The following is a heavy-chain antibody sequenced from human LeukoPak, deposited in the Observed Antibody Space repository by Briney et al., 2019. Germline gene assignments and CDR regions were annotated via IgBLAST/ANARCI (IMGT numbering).Heavy chain of an antibody. J-gene: IGHJ4*02. CDR1: GFTFSDYY. D-gene: IGHD6-19*01. Sequence: GGSLRLSCAASGFTFSDYYMSWIRQAPGKGLEWVSYISSSGSTIYYADSVKGRFTISRDNAKNSLYLQMNSLRAEDTAVYYCARDLAVAEPKARGDYWGQGTLVTVSS. CDR2: ISSSGSTI. CDR3: ARDLAVAEPKARGDY. V-gene: IGHV3-11*04.